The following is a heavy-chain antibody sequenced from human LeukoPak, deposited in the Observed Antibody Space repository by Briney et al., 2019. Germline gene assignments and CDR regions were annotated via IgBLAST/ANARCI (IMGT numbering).Heavy chain of an antibody. CDR1: VGTFRIFA. CDR3: AIFQGTYGDNDNDF. Sequence: GASLRDSSKASVGTFRIFAINWVRQAPGKGRERMGGIIPMINTPKYAQRFQGRVSITADESTSTGYMGVRSLRSEDTAVYYCAIFQGTYGDNDNDFWGQGTLVTVSS. V-gene: IGHV1-69*01. CDR2: IIPMINTP. D-gene: IGHD4-17*01. J-gene: IGHJ4*02.